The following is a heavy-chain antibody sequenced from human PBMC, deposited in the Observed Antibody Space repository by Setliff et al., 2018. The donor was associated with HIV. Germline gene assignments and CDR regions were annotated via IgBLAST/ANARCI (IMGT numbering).Heavy chain of an antibody. J-gene: IGHJ6*03. CDR1: GGSLSGYH. D-gene: IGHD2-15*01. CDR3: VRSVPRLTMSADYYYQMDV. CDR2: INHSGST. V-gene: IGHV4-34*01. Sequence: PSETLSLTCAVYGGSLSGYHWSWIRQSPEKGLEWIGEINHSGSTNYNPSLKSRVTMSVDTSKSQFSLKLSSVTAADTAVYYCVRSVPRLTMSADYYYQMDVWGKGTAVTVSS.